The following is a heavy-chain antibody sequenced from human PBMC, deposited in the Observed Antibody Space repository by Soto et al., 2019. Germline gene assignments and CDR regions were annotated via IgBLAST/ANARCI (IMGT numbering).Heavy chain of an antibody. CDR1: GGTFSNHL. V-gene: IGHV1-69*06. CDR3: AKKSYPSSWWAGPDY. J-gene: IGHJ4*02. CDR2: IIPLFGTL. D-gene: IGHD6-13*01. Sequence: GASVKVSCKASGGTFSNHLISWVRQAPGQGLEWMGTIIPLFGTLNYAQKLQGRVTLSADRSTSTAYMELSSLRSDDTAVYYCAKKSYPSSWWAGPDYWGQGTLVTVSS.